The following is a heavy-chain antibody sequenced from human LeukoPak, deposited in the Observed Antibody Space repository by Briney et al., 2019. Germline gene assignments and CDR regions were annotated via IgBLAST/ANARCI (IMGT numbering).Heavy chain of an antibody. V-gene: IGHV3-21*01. CDR3: ARHKGYSSGWYEDWFDP. CDR2: ISSSSSYI. J-gene: IGHJ5*02. CDR1: GFTFSSYS. Sequence: PGASLRLSCAASGFTFSSYSMNWVRQAPGKGLEWVSSISSSSSYIYYADSVKGRFTISRDNAKNSLYLQMNSLRAEDTAVYYCARHKGYSSGWYEDWFDPWGQGTLVTVSS. D-gene: IGHD6-19*01.